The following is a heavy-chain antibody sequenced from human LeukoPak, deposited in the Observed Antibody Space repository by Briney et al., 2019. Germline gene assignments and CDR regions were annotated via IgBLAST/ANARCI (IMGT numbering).Heavy chain of an antibody. Sequence: SETLSLTCTVSGGSISSSNYYWGWIRQPPGTGLEWIGSMYYSGNTYYNPSLKSRVTISVDTSKNQFSLKLSSVTAADTAVYYCARRKWELVDYGMDVWGQGTTVTVSS. CDR2: MYYSGNT. CDR1: GGSISSSNYY. J-gene: IGHJ6*02. CDR3: ARRKWELVDYGMDV. D-gene: IGHD1-26*01. V-gene: IGHV4-39*01.